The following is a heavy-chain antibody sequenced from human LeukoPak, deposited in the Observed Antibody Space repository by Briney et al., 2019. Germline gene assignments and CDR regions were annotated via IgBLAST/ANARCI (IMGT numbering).Heavy chain of an antibody. CDR1: GGSISSSSYY. CDR2: IYYSGST. CDR3: ARRKYYYGSGSASFDY. Sequence: SETLSLTCTVSGGSISSSSYYWGWIRQPPGKGLEWIGSIYYSGSTYYNPSLKSRVTISVDTSKNQFSLKLSFVTAADTAVYYCARRKYYYGSGSASFDYWGQGTLVTVSS. J-gene: IGHJ4*02. V-gene: IGHV4-39*01. D-gene: IGHD3-10*01.